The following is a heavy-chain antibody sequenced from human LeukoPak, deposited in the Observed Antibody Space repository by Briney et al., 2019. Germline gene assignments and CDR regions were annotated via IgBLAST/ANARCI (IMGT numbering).Heavy chain of an antibody. CDR1: GYTFTSYD. V-gene: IGHV1-8*01. Sequence: AASVKVSCKASGYTFTSYDINWVRQATGQGLEWMGWMNPNSGNTGYAQKFQGRVTMTRNTSISTAYMELSSLRSEDTAVYYCASAAGPPFSGDVHFDYWGQGTLVTVSS. D-gene: IGHD6-13*01. CDR3: ASAAGPPFSGDVHFDY. J-gene: IGHJ4*02. CDR2: MNPNSGNT.